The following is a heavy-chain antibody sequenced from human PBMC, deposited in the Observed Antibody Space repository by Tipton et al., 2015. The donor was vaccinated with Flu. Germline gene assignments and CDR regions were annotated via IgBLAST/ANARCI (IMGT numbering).Heavy chain of an antibody. CDR1: GGSISSGSYF. V-gene: IGHV4-39*07. CDR2: IYHSGST. J-gene: IGHJ5*02. CDR3: ARRYCSGGSCVTGWFDP. D-gene: IGHD2-15*01. Sequence: TLSLTCTVSGGSISSGSYFWGWIRQPAGEGLEWIGSIYHSGSTYYNPSLKSRVTISVDTSKNQFSLKLSSVTAADTAVYYCARRYCSGGSCVTGWFDPWGQGTLVTVSS.